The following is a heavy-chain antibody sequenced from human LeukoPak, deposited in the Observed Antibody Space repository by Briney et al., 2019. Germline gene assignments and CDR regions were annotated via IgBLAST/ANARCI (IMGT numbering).Heavy chain of an antibody. Sequence: SETLSLTCNVSGGSISSYYWSWIRQPPGKGLEYIGYFSYGGSTNYSPSLKSRVTISVDTSKNQFSLKLNSVTAADTAVYYCARAILAAAGLYPDYWGQGTLVTVSS. CDR2: FSYGGST. V-gene: IGHV4-59*01. CDR1: GGSISSYY. D-gene: IGHD6-13*01. J-gene: IGHJ4*02. CDR3: ARAILAAAGLYPDY.